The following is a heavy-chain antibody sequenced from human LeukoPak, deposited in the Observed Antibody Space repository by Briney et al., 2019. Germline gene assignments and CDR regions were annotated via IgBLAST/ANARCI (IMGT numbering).Heavy chain of an antibody. D-gene: IGHD6-13*01. Sequence: GESLQISCKSSGYSFTNYWIGWVRQMPGKGLEWMGIIYPGDSDTRYTPSFQGQVTFSVDKSISTAYLQWSSLKASDTAIYYCARLVRYSSSWAPFDYWGQGTLVTVSA. CDR1: GYSFTNYW. CDR2: IYPGDSDT. CDR3: ARLVRYSSSWAPFDY. V-gene: IGHV5-51*01. J-gene: IGHJ4*02.